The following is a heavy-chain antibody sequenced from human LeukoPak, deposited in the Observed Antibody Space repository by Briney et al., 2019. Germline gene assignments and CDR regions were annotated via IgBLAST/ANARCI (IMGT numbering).Heavy chain of an antibody. CDR3: ARDLGQYYDTSDNWFDP. Sequence: GGSLRLSCAASGFTFSRSAMHWVRQAPGKGLEWVAIISYDGGNKYYADSVKGRFTISRDNSKNTLNLQMNSLRAEDTAVYYCARDLGQYYDTSDNWFDPWGQGTLVTVSS. D-gene: IGHD3-22*01. J-gene: IGHJ5*02. CDR2: ISYDGGNK. CDR1: GFTFSRSA. V-gene: IGHV3-30*04.